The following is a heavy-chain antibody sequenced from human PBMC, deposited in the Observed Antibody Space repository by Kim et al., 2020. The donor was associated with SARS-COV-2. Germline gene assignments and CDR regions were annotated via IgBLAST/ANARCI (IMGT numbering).Heavy chain of an antibody. Sequence: SETLSLTCTVSGASISSNGYFWAWIRQPPGKGLEWIASLSYSGRTYHNPSLERRVTTSVDTSKTQFFLTLNSVTAADTAFFHCASLYAFIGRYTAYYFD. CDR2: LSYSGRT. D-gene: IGHD3-10*01. CDR3: ASLYAFIGRYTAYYFD. V-gene: IGHV4-39*01. CDR1: GASISSNGYF. J-gene: IGHJ4*01.